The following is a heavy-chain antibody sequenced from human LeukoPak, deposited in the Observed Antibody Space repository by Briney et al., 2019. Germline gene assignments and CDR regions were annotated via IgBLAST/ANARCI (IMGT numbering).Heavy chain of an antibody. D-gene: IGHD6-13*01. V-gene: IGHV4-38-2*01. Sequence: SETLSLACAVSGYSISSGYYWGWIRQPPGKGLEWIGTIYHSGSTYYNPSLKSRVTISVDTSKNQFSLKLSSVTAADTAVYYCVRAKSSSWQHYFDYWGQGTLVTVSS. CDR1: GYSISSGYY. CDR3: VRAKSSSWQHYFDY. J-gene: IGHJ4*02. CDR2: IYHSGST.